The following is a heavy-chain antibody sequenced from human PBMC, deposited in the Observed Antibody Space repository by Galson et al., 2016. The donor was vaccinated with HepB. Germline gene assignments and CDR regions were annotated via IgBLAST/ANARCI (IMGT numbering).Heavy chain of an antibody. D-gene: IGHD1-7*01. CDR1: GFTFSSYA. CDR2: MSGSGAST. CDR3: AKGENWNYGVWWYFDL. J-gene: IGHJ2*01. V-gene: IGHV3-23*01. Sequence: SLRLSCAASGFTFSSYAMSWVRQAPGKGLEWVSAMSGSGASTFYADSVKGRFTISRDNSKNTLYLQMNSLRAEYTAVYYCAKGENWNYGVWWYFDLWGRGTLVTVSS.